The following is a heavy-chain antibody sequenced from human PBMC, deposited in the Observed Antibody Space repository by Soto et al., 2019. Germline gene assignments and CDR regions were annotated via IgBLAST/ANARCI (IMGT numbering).Heavy chain of an antibody. J-gene: IGHJ5*02. CDR3: AIRKYSSSSRGWFDP. Sequence: SLTLSCAASGFTFSSYAMHWVRQAPGKGLVWVAVISYDASKKYHADSVKGRFTISRDNSKNTLYLQMNSLRAEDTAVYYCAIRKYSSSSRGWFDPWGQGTLVTVSS. CDR2: ISYDASKK. CDR1: GFTFSSYA. D-gene: IGHD6-6*01. V-gene: IGHV3-30-3*01.